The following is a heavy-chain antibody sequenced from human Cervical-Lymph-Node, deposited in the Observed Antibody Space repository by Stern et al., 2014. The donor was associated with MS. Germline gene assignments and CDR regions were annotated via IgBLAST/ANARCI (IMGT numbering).Heavy chain of an antibody. CDR1: GFVFRRYA. CDR2: ISYDGRDK. V-gene: IGHV3-30*04. CDR3: AKGGSGSYLD. D-gene: IGHD1-26*01. J-gene: IGHJ4*02. Sequence: VQLVESGGGVVQPGRSLRLPCAASGFVFRRYALHWVRQAPGKGLEWVALISYDGRDKYYTDSVKGRFTVSRDNSNNTVDLEMNSLRLEDTAVYYCAKGGSGSYLDWGQGSLVTVSS.